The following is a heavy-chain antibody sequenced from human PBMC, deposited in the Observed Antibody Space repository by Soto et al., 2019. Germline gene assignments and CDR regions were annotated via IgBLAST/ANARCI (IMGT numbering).Heavy chain of an antibody. J-gene: IGHJ4*02. V-gene: IGHV4-59*11. Sequence: SETLSLTCTVSGDSIGSHYWSWLRQPPEKGLEWIGYIYYSGYTNYNPSLKSRATISVDTSKNQFSLKLNSVTAADTGVYYCARESRYSYTDYWGQGTPVTVSS. CDR1: GDSIGSHY. CDR2: IYYSGYT. D-gene: IGHD5-18*01. CDR3: ARESRYSYTDY.